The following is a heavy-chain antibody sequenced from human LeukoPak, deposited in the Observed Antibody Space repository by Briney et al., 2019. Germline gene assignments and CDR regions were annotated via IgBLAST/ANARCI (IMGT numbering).Heavy chain of an antibody. V-gene: IGHV5-51*01. CDR1: GSSFTNYW. CDR3: ARRRAVAGRYYFDY. J-gene: IGHJ4*02. CDR2: IYPGDSNS. D-gene: IGHD6-19*01. Sequence: GESLKISCKGSGSSFTNYWIAWVRQLPGKGLEWMGIIYPGDSNSRYSPSFQGQVTISVDKSINTAYLQWSSLKASDTAMYYCARRRAVAGRYYFDYWGQGTLVTVSS.